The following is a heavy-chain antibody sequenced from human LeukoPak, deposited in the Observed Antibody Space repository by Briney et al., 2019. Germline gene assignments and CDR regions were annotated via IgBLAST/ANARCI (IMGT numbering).Heavy chain of an antibody. J-gene: IGHJ4*02. CDR3: ASLMGMNY. CDR1: GFTIMNSA. Sequence: HAGGSLRLSCAASGFTIMNSAMNWVRQAPGKGLEWVSAINGTAINTDYADSVKGRFTISRGYSKNTLYLQMNSLRAEDTAVYYCASLMGMNYWGQGTLVTVSS. D-gene: IGHD7-27*01. V-gene: IGHV3-23*01. CDR2: INGTAINT.